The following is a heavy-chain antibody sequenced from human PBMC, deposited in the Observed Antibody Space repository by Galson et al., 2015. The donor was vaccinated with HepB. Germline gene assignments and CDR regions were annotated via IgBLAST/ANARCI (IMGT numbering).Heavy chain of an antibody. J-gene: IGHJ6*02. V-gene: IGHV3-21*06. D-gene: IGHD6-13*01. Sequence: SLRLSCAASGFTFSTYGMNWVRQAPGKGLEWVSCISRSSSDVYYADSVKGRFTISRDNAKNSLYLQMNSLRAEDTAVYYCARDTSPVGSRDGMHVWGQGTTVTVS. CDR3: ARDTSPVGSRDGMHV. CDR1: GFTFSTYG. CDR2: ISRSSSDV.